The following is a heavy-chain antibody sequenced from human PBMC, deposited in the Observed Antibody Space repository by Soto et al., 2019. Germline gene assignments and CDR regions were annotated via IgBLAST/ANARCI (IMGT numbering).Heavy chain of an antibody. Sequence: GGSLRLSCAASGFTFSSYDMHWVRQAPGKGLEWVAVISYDGSNKYYADSVKGRFTISRDNSKNTLYLQMNSLRAEDTAVYYCAKGYSGYDHFDYWGQGTLVTVSS. CDR1: GFTFSSYD. V-gene: IGHV3-30*18. J-gene: IGHJ4*02. CDR3: AKGYSGYDHFDY. CDR2: ISYDGSNK. D-gene: IGHD5-12*01.